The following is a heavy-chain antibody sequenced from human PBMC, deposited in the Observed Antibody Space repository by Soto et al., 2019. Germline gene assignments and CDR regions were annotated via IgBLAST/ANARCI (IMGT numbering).Heavy chain of an antibody. Sequence: QMQLQASGPGLVKPSETLSLTCNVSGASVSNGYWSWIRQPPGKGLEWIGFMYFGGSFNYNPSLTGRATISVEPSKNQFAMKLTSVTASDTAVYYCAWSYYDSTGFAVDPWGQGTLVTVSS. V-gene: IGHV4-59*02. J-gene: IGHJ5*02. CDR1: GASVSNGY. CDR2: MYFGGSF. D-gene: IGHD3-22*01. CDR3: AWSYYDSTGFAVDP.